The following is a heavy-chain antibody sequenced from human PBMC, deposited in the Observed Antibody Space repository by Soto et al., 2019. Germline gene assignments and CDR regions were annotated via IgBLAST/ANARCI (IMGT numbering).Heavy chain of an antibody. CDR2: INSDGSST. CDR1: GFTFSSYW. Sequence: GGSLRLSCAASGFTFSSYWMHWVRQAPGKGLVWVSRINSDGSSTYYADSVKGRFTISRDNAKDTLYLQMNSLRADDTAEYYWARNWFAPGGQGTWAPVPS. V-gene: IGHV3-74*01. CDR3: ARNWFAP. J-gene: IGHJ5*02.